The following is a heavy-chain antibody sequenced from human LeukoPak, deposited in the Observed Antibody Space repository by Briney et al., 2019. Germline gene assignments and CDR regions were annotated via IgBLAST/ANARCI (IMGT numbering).Heavy chain of an antibody. J-gene: IGHJ3*02. D-gene: IGHD3-10*01. CDR3: ARLPWFGDAFDI. CDR2: IYSGGST. Sequence: GGSLRLSCAASGFTVSSNYMSWVRQAPGEGLEWVSVIYSGGSTYYADSVKGRFTISRDNSKNTLYLQMNSLRAKDTAVYYCARLPWFGDAFDIWGQGTMVTVSS. CDR1: GFTVSSNY. V-gene: IGHV3-66*04.